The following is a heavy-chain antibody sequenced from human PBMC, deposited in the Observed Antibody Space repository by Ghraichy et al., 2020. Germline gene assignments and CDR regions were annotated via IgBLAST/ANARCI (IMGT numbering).Heavy chain of an antibody. J-gene: IGHJ3*02. V-gene: IGHV3-30*04. Sequence: GGSLRLSCVASEFTFSNYAMHWVRQAPGKALEWVAVISFDGSVKNYADFVKGRFTISRDNAQNTLDLQMNSLRAEDMAVYYCVIQRFYDVLTGYCDVFDICGQGTRVTVSP. CDR2: ISFDGSVK. CDR3: VIQRFYDVLTGYCDVFDI. D-gene: IGHD3-9*01. CDR1: EFTFSNYA.